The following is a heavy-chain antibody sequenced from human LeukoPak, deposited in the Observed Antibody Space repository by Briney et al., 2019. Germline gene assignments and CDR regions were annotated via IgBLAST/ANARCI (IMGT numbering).Heavy chain of an antibody. CDR3: AKDYYYDSRGANDAFDI. CDR2: ISGSGGST. CDR1: GFTFSSYA. D-gene: IGHD3-22*01. J-gene: IGHJ3*02. V-gene: IGHV3-23*01. Sequence: GGSLRLSCAASGFTFSSYAMSWVRQAPGKGLEWVSAISGSGGSTYYADSVKGRFTISRDNSKNTLYLQMNSLRAEDTAVYYCAKDYYYDSRGANDAFDIWGQGTMVTVSS.